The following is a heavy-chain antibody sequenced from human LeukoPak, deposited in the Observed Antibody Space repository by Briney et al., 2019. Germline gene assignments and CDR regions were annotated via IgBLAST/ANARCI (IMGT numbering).Heavy chain of an antibody. CDR2: LSFDGSNK. Sequence: TGGSLRLSCAASGFTFSSYGIHWVRQAPGKGLEWVAVLSFDGSNKNYADSVKGRFTISRDNSKNTLYLQMNSLRAEDTAVYYCAKDHYYDSSGYSGLPDYWGQGTLVTVSS. D-gene: IGHD3-22*01. J-gene: IGHJ4*02. V-gene: IGHV3-30*18. CDR1: GFTFSSYG. CDR3: AKDHYYDSSGYSGLPDY.